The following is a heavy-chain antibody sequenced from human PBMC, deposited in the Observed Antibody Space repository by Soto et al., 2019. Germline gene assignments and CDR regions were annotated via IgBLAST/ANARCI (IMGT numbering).Heavy chain of an antibody. J-gene: IGHJ4*02. CDR3: QSVDF. Sequence: SETLSLTCAASGGSFRGYFWSWIRQSPDKGLEWIGEINDSGSTYYNPSFMSRLTISVDTSKRQISLTLTSVTAADSAVYYCQSVDFGGQGTRVTVSS. V-gene: IGHV4-34*01. CDR1: GGSFRGYF. CDR2: INDSGST.